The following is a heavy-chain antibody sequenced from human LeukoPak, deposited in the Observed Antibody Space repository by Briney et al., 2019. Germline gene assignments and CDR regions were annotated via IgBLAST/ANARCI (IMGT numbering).Heavy chain of an antibody. CDR2: INHSGST. Sequence: SETLSLTCAVYGVSFSGYYWSWLRQPPGKGVEWGGEINHSGSTNYNPSLKSRVTISVDTSKNQFSLKLSSVTAADTAVYYCARSGSDFWVQGTLVTVSS. V-gene: IGHV4-34*01. CDR1: GVSFSGYY. D-gene: IGHD3-3*01. CDR3: ARSGSDF. J-gene: IGHJ4*02.